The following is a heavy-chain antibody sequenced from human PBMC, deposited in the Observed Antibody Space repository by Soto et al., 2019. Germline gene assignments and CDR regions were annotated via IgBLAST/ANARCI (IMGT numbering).Heavy chain of an antibody. CDR1: GGSTSGSY. V-gene: IGHV4-59*01. D-gene: IGHD5-12*01. CDR2: IHYSGTT. Sequence: LSLTCNVTGGSTSGSYWIWVRQSPLKGLEWIGYIHYSGTTTYSPSLRSRVTISLDPSESQFSLKLTSVTAADTAIYYCARESIGGWLLSWGRGSLVTVSS. CDR3: ARESIGGWLLS. J-gene: IGHJ5*02.